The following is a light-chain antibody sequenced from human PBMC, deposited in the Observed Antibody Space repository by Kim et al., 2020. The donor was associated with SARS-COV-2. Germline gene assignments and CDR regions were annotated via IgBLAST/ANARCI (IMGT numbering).Light chain of an antibody. Sequence: GQSGTISCTGTSRDVGGYNYVSWYQQHPGKAPKLMIYDVSKRPSGVPDRFSGSKSGNTASLTISGLQAEDEADYYCCSYAGSYTLVFGGGTQLTVL. CDR3: CSYAGSYTLV. CDR1: SRDVGGYNY. CDR2: DVS. V-gene: IGLV2-11*01. J-gene: IGLJ2*01.